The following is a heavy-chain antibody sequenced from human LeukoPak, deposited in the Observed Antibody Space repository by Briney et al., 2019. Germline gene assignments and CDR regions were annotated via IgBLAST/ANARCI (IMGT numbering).Heavy chain of an antibody. J-gene: IGHJ5*02. V-gene: IGHV1-18*01. D-gene: IGHD2-2*01. CDR2: ISAYNGNT. Sequence: ASVKVSCKASGYTFTSYGISWVRQAPGQGLEWMGWISAYNGNTNYAQKVQGRVTMTTDTSTSTAYMELRSLRSDDTAVYYCARAFPGALPPAPWGFDPWGQGTLVTVPS. CDR1: GYTFTSYG. CDR3: ARAFPGALPPAPWGFDP.